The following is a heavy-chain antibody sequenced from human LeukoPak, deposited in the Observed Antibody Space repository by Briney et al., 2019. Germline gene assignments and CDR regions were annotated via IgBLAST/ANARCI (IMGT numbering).Heavy chain of an antibody. CDR1: GFIFSDYY. J-gene: IGHJ4*02. V-gene: IGHV3-11*01. CDR2: ISSSGSTK. Sequence: GGSLRLSCAASGFIFSDYYMSWIRQAPGKGLEWVSYISSSGSTKYYADSVKGRFTISRDNAKDSYLQMNSLRAEDTAVYYCARDGHAYGRGPPHYWGQGTLVTVSS. D-gene: IGHD3-10*01. CDR3: ARDGHAYGRGPPHY.